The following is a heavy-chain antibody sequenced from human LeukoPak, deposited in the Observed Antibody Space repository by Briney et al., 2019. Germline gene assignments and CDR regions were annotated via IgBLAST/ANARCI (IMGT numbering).Heavy chain of an antibody. V-gene: IGHV4-38-2*02. CDR2: IYHSGST. D-gene: IGHD1-26*01. Sequence: SETLSLTCTVSGYSISSGYYWGWIRQPPGQGLEWIGSIYHSGSTYYNPSLKSRVTISVDTSKNQFSLKLSSVTAADTAVYYCARRAGIVGATTVTNWFDPWGQGTLVTVSS. CDR3: ARRAGIVGATTVTNWFDP. J-gene: IGHJ5*02. CDR1: GYSISSGYY.